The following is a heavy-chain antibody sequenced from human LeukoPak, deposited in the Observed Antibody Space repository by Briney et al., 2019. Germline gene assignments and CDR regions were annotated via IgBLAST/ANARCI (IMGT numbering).Heavy chain of an antibody. J-gene: IGHJ4*02. D-gene: IGHD1-26*01. CDR1: GVTVSNNY. V-gene: IGHV3-66*03. CDR2: MYSTGIT. CDR3: ARDPGGGPTHGY. Sequence: GGSLRLSCAASGVTVSNNYISWVHQAPGKGLEWVSVMYSTGITQYGDSVRGRFTISRDNSKNTVYLQMNSLKPEDTAVYYCARDPGGGPTHGYWGQGTLVTVSS.